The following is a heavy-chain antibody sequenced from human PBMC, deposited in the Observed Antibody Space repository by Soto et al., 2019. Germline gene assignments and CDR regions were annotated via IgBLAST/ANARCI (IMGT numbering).Heavy chain of an antibody. CDR2: IYSGGSK. J-gene: IGHJ6*01. Sequence: EVQLAESGGGLLQPGGSLRLSCAACGFTGSSNYMSWVRQAPGQGLEWVSVIYSGGSKDYADSVKGRFTITRHNSNNTLHLQINSSRTADTAVYYGARARDEGEDCMDFWGQGTTVTVCS. V-gene: IGHV3-53*04. D-gene: IGHD1-26*01. CDR3: ARARDEGEDCMDF. CDR1: GFTGSSNY.